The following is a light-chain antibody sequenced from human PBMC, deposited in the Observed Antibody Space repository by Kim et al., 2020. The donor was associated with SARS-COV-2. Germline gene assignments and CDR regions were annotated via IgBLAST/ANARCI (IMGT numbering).Light chain of an antibody. J-gene: IGLJ2*01. CDR1: NNDVGTYNL. Sequence: QSALTQPASVSGSPGQSITISCTGSNNDVGTYNLVSWYQRHPGKAPKLVIYEVSERPSGVSDRFSGSKSGNTASLTISGLQAEDEADYYCCSYAGRDTFVVFGGGTQLTVL. CDR2: EVS. CDR3: CSYAGRDTFVV. V-gene: IGLV2-23*02.